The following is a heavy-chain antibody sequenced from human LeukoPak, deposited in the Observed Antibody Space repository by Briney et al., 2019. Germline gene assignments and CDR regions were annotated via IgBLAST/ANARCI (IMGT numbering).Heavy chain of an antibody. J-gene: IGHJ4*02. V-gene: IGHV4-31*03. CDR1: GGSISSGGYY. D-gene: IGHD2-2*01. Sequence: PSETLSLTCTVSGGSISSGGYYWSWIRQHPGKGLEWIGYIYYSGSTYYNPSLKSRVTISVDTSKNQFSLKLSSVTAADTAVYYCARGKYQLLPLYFDYWGQGTLVTVSS. CDR2: IYYSGST. CDR3: ARGKYQLLPLYFDY.